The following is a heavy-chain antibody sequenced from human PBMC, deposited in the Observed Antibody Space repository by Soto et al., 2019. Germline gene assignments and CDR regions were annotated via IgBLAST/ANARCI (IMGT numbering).Heavy chain of an antibody. Sequence: PGGSLRLSFAASGFTFSNAWMSWVRQAPGKGLEWVGRIKSKSNGGTTDYAAPVKGRFTISRDDSKNTLYLQMNSLKTEDTAVYYCTRIAAYYYYGMDVWGQGTTVTVSS. V-gene: IGHV3-15*01. CDR2: IKSKSNGGTT. D-gene: IGHD6-25*01. CDR3: TRIAAYYYYGMDV. CDR1: GFTFSNAW. J-gene: IGHJ6*02.